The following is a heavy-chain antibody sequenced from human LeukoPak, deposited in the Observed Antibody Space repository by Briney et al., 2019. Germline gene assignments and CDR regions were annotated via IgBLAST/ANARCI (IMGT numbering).Heavy chain of an antibody. CDR1: GFTFSDHY. D-gene: IGHD1-26*01. CDR3: VKIDMGATSRDAFHI. CDR2: SRDKTKSYST. J-gene: IGHJ3*02. V-gene: IGHV3-72*01. Sequence: GGSLRLSCAVSGFTFSDHYLDWVRQAPGKGLEWVGRSRDKTKSYSTDYAASVKGRFTISRDDSKNSLYLQLNSLKTEDTAVYYCVKIDMGATSRDAFHIWGQGTMVTVSS.